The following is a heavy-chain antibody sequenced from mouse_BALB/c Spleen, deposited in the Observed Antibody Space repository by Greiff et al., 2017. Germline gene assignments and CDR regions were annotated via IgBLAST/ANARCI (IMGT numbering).Heavy chain of an antibody. CDR2: ISSGSSTI. CDR3: ARIYGGAMDY. D-gene: IGHD1-1*01. J-gene: IGHJ4*01. Sequence: EVHLVESGGGLVQPGGSRKLSCAASGFTFSSFGMHWVRQAPEKGLEWVAYISSGSSTIYYADTVKGRFTISRDNPKNTLFLQMTSLRSEDTAMYYCARIYGGAMDYWGQGTSVTVSS. CDR1: GFTFSSFG. V-gene: IGHV5-17*02.